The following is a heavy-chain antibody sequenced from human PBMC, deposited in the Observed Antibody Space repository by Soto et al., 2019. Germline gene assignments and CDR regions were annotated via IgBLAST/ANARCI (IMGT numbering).Heavy chain of an antibody. CDR2: IWYDGSNK. Sequence: QVQLVESGGGVVQPGRSLRLSCAASGFTFSSYGMHWVRQAPGKGLEWVAVIWYDGSNKYYADSVKGRFTISRDNSKNTLYLQMNSLRAEDTAVYYCARDQPCGESSMDVWGQGTTVTVSS. D-gene: IGHD3-10*01. J-gene: IGHJ6*02. V-gene: IGHV3-33*01. CDR1: GFTFSSYG. CDR3: ARDQPCGESSMDV.